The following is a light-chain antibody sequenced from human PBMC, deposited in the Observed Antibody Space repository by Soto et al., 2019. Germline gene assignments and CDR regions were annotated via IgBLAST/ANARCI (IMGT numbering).Light chain of an antibody. CDR3: QQYYNWPRT. J-gene: IGKJ1*01. CDR2: DAT. Sequence: DIVMTQSPTTLSVSPGEGATLSCRASQSVSNNLVWYQQKPGQAPRLLIYDATTRAPGISARFSGSGSGTDFTLTISSLQSEDFAVYYCQQYYNWPRTFGQGTKVEIK. V-gene: IGKV3-15*01. CDR1: QSVSNN.